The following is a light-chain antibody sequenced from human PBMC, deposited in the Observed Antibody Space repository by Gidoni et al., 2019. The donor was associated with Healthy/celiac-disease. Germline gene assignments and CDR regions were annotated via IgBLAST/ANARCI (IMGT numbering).Light chain of an antibody. Sequence: DIQMTQSPSTLSSSVGDRVTITCRASQTISSWLAWYQQKPGKAPKLLIYKASSLESGVPSRFSGSGSGTEFTLAISSLQPDDFATYYCQQYNSYPLTFGGGTKVEIK. CDR3: QQYNSYPLT. CDR2: KAS. J-gene: IGKJ4*01. CDR1: QTISSW. V-gene: IGKV1-5*03.